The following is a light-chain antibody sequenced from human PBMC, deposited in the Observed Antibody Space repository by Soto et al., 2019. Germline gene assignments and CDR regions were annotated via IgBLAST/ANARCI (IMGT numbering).Light chain of an antibody. CDR3: PSYAGSNNFVV. V-gene: IGLV2-8*01. J-gene: IGLJ2*01. CDR1: SSDVGGYNY. CDR2: EVS. Sequence: QSALTQPPSASGSPGQSVTISCTGTSSDVGGYNYVSWYQQHPGKAPKLMSYEVSKRPSGVPDRFSGSKSGNTASLTVSGLQAEDEADYYCPSYAGSNNFVVFGGGTKLTVL.